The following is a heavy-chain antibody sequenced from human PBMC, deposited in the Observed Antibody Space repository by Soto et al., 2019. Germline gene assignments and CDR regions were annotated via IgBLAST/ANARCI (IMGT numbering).Heavy chain of an antibody. Sequence: GGSLRLSCAASGFTFSSYAMHWVRQAPGKGLEWVAVISYDGSNKYYADSVKGRFTISRDNSKNTLYLQMNSLRAEDTAVYYCVRYQFRDYYDIIGFYSGHLIQHWGQGTLVTVSS. CDR2: ISYDGSNK. J-gene: IGHJ1*01. CDR1: GFTFSSYA. CDR3: VRYQFRDYYDIIGFYSGHLIQH. D-gene: IGHD3-22*01. V-gene: IGHV3-30-3*01.